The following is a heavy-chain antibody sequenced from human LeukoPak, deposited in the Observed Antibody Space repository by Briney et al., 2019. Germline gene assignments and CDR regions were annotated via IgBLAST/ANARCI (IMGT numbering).Heavy chain of an antibody. Sequence: SETLSLTCTVSGGSISSGDYYWSWIRQPPGKGLEWIGYIYYSGSTYYNPSLKSRVTISVDTSKNQFSLKLSSVTAADTAVYYCARVARDYGDVQGDYWGQGTLVTVSS. D-gene: IGHD4-17*01. V-gene: IGHV4-30-4*01. CDR1: GGSISSGDYY. CDR3: ARVARDYGDVQGDY. J-gene: IGHJ4*02. CDR2: IYYSGST.